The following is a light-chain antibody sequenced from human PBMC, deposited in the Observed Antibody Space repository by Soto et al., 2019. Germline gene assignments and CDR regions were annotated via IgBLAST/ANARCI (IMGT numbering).Light chain of an antibody. V-gene: IGLV2-14*01. CDR2: EVS. J-gene: IGLJ3*02. CDR1: SSDVDGYNY. CDR3: SSYTHSNIWV. Sequence: QSALTQPASMSGSPGQSITISCTATSSDVDGYNYVSWYQQHPGKAPKLMIYEVSARPSGVSDRFSGSRSGNTASLTISGLQPEDEADYYCSSYTHSNIWVFGGGTKLTVL.